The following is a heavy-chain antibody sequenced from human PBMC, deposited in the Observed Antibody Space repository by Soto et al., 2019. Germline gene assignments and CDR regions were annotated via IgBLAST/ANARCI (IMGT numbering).Heavy chain of an antibody. V-gene: IGHV1-69*01. CDR1: GGTFSSYA. Sequence: QVQLVQSGAEVKKPGSSVKVSCKASGGTFSSYAISWVRQAPGQGLEWMGGIIPISGTANYAQKFQGRVTITADESTSPAYMELSSLRSEGTAVYYCARSQGSSTSLEIYYYYYYGMDVWGQGTTVTVSS. CDR3: ARSQGSSTSLEIYYYYYYGMDV. J-gene: IGHJ6*02. D-gene: IGHD2-2*01. CDR2: IIPISGTA.